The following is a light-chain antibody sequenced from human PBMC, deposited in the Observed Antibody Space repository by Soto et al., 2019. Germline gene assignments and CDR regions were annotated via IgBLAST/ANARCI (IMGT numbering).Light chain of an antibody. CDR2: GAS. Sequence: ELMLTQSPGTVSLSPGERATLSCRASQSVSSSYLAWYQQKPGQAPRLLIYGASSRATGIPDRFSGSGSGTDFTLTISRLEPEDFAVYYCQQYGSSPWTFGQGTKVDIK. V-gene: IGKV3-20*01. CDR3: QQYGSSPWT. CDR1: QSVSSSY. J-gene: IGKJ1*01.